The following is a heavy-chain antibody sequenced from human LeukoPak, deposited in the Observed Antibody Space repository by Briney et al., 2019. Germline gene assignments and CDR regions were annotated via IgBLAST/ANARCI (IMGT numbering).Heavy chain of an antibody. CDR3: ARMSARGKDY. Sequence: SETLSLTCTVSGGSISSYYWSWIRQPPGKGLEWIGNLHYSGTSSYNPSLKSRLTISIDTSKNQFSLKLSSVTAADTAVYYCARMSARGKDYWGQGTLVTVSS. V-gene: IGHV4-59*08. CDR1: GGSISSYY. J-gene: IGHJ4*02. CDR2: LHYSGTS.